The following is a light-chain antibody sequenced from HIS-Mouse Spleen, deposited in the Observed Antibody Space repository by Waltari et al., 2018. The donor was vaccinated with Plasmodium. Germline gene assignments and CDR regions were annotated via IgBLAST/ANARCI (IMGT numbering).Light chain of an antibody. CDR3: CSYAGSYTLV. CDR2: DVS. V-gene: IGLV2-11*01. Sequence: QSALTQPRSVSGSPGQSVTLSCPGTSSHVGGSHYVSWYQQHPGKAPKLMIYDVSKRPSGVPDRFSGSKSGNTASLTISGLQAEDEADYYCCSYAGSYTLVFGGGTKLTVL. J-gene: IGLJ2*01. CDR1: SSHVGGSHY.